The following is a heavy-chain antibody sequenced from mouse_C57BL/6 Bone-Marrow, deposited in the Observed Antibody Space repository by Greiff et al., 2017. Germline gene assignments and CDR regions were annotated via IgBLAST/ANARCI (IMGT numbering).Heavy chain of an antibody. V-gene: IGHV7-3*01. J-gene: IGHJ4*01. CDR3: ARSFTTVVAGAMDY. D-gene: IGHD1-1*01. Sequence: VQLKESGGGLVQPGGSLSLSCAASGFTFTDYYMSWVRQPPGKALEWLGFFRNKANGYTTEYSASVKGRFTISRDNSQSILYLQMNALRAEDSATYYCARSFTTVVAGAMDYWGQGTSVTVAS. CDR2: FRNKANGYTT. CDR1: GFTFTDYY.